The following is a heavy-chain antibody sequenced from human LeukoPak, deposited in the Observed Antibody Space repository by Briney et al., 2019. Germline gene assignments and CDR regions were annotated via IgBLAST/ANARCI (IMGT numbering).Heavy chain of an antibody. D-gene: IGHD5-18*01. CDR1: GFTFSSYS. CDR3: ARLVWDTTMADGDIDS. V-gene: IGHV3-21*01. J-gene: IGHJ4*02. Sequence: GGSLRLYCAAYGFTFSSYSMNWVRQAPGKGLEWVSSISSASTYIYYADSVKGRFTISTDNAKNSLYLQMNSLRAEDTAMYYCARLVWDTTMADGDIDSWGQGTLLIVSS. CDR2: ISSASTYI.